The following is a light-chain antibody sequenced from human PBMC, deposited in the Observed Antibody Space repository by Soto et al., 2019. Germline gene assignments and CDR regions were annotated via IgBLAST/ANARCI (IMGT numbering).Light chain of an antibody. Sequence: EMVLTQSPGTLSLSLGERATLSCRASQSLRTNSLAWYQQKPGQAPRLLISGVYSRAAGIPDRFSGSGSGTDFTLTIYRLEPEDFAVYYCQQYYDWPITFGQGTRLEI. CDR3: QQYYDWPIT. CDR2: GVY. CDR1: QSLRTNS. J-gene: IGKJ5*01. V-gene: IGKV3-20*01.